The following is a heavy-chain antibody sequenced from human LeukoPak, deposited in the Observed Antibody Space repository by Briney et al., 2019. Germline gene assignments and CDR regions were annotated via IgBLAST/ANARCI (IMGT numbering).Heavy chain of an antibody. CDR2: INDSGST. D-gene: IGHD2-15*01. CDR3: ARARGRDWYFDL. Sequence: SETLSLTCAVYGGSFSGYYWSWIRQPPGKGLEWIGEINDSGSTNYNPPLKSRVTISVDTSKNQFSLKLSSVTAADTAVYYCARARGRDWYFDLWGRGTLVTVSS. J-gene: IGHJ2*01. CDR1: GGSFSGYY. V-gene: IGHV4-34*01.